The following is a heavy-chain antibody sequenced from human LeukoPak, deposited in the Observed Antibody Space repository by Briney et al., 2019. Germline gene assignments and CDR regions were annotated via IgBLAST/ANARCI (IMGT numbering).Heavy chain of an antibody. Sequence: ASVKVSCKASGYTFAGYYIHWVRQAPGQGLEWLGWINPNSTTTHYERKFQGRVTMTRDTSISTAYMELRRLRSDDTAMYYCARVRDRMTGYKFDYWGQGTLVTVSS. D-gene: IGHD5-18*01. J-gene: IGHJ4*02. CDR1: GYTFAGYY. CDR2: INPNSTTT. V-gene: IGHV1-2*02. CDR3: ARVRDRMTGYKFDY.